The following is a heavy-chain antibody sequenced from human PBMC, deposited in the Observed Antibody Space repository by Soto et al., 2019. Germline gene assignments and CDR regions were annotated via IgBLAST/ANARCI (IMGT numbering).Heavy chain of an antibody. Sequence: QVRLQESGPGLVRPSQTLSLTCTVSGDSLSSGGYYCSWIRQLPGKGLEWIGFIYYSGSTFYNPSLRSRVTMSADASKNQISLKLSSVTAADTAVYYCAKTKTPHVRNGMDVWGQGITVTVSS. D-gene: IGHD2-8*01. CDR2: IYYSGST. V-gene: IGHV4-31*04. J-gene: IGHJ6*02. CDR1: GDSLSSGGYY. CDR3: AKTKTPHVRNGMDV.